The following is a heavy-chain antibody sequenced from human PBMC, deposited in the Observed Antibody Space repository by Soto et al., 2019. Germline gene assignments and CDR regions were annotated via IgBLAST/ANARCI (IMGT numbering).Heavy chain of an antibody. Sequence: QVVLVQSGAEVKKPGDSVKVSCKSSGYKFTDYYIDWVRQAPGQGPEWMGWVNPKRGDAVYAQKFQGWVTMTRDTATTTAYLEVNRLKPDDTAVYFCARDPGLPGRYWYFDLWGRGTLVTVSS. CDR2: VNPKRGDA. CDR1: GYKFTDYY. CDR3: ARDPGLPGRYWYFDL. V-gene: IGHV1-2*04. J-gene: IGHJ2*01. D-gene: IGHD3-9*01.